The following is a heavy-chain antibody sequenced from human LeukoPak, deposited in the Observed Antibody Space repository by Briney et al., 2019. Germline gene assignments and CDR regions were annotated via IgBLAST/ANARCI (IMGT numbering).Heavy chain of an antibody. Sequence: PGRSLRLSCAASGFTFSSYGMHWVRQAPGKGLEWVAVIWYDGSNKYYADSVKGRFTISRDNSKNTLYLQMNSLRAEDTAVYYCASDYVAVAGLDYWGQGTLVTVSS. D-gene: IGHD6-19*01. V-gene: IGHV3-33*01. J-gene: IGHJ4*02. CDR3: ASDYVAVAGLDY. CDR1: GFTFSSYG. CDR2: IWYDGSNK.